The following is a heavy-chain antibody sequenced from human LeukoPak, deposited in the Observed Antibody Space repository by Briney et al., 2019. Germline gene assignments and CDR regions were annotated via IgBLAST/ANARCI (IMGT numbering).Heavy chain of an antibody. D-gene: IGHD1-1*01. J-gene: IGHJ4*02. V-gene: IGHV4-34*01. Sequence: SETLSLTCAVYGGSFSGYYWSWIRQPPGKGLEWIGEIDLYGNTNYNPSLKSRVTISVDTSKNQFSLKLNSVTAADTAVYFCARRAYSAAYWKHFDYWGQGTLVTVSS. CDR1: GGSFSGYY. CDR3: ARRAYSAAYWKHFDY. CDR2: IDLYGNT.